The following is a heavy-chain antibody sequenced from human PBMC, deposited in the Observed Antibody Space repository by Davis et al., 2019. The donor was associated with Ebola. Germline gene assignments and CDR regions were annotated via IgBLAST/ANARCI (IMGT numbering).Heavy chain of an antibody. V-gene: IGHV6-1*01. D-gene: IGHD2-15*01. CDR2: TYYTSKWNN. CDR3: ARHEEEEDIVVVIGAREKWFDP. Sequence: HSQTLSLTCAISGDRVSTKSTGWNWIRQSPSRGLEWLGRTYYTSKWNNDYAVSVKSRIHINVDTSKNQFSLKLSSVTAADTAVYYCARHEEEEDIVVVIGAREKWFDPWGQGALVTVSS. J-gene: IGHJ5*02. CDR1: GDRVSTKSTG.